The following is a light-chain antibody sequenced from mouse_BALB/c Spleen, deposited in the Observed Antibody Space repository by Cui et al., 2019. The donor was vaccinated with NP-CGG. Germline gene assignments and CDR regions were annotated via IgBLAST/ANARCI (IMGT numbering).Light chain of an antibody. CDR3: ALWYSNHWV. CDR1: TGAVTNSNY. V-gene: IGLV1*01. J-gene: IGLJ1*01. Sequence: QAVVTQESARTTSPGETVTLTCRSSTGAVTNSNYANWVQEKPDHLFTGLIGGTNNRAPGVPARFSGSLIGDKAALTITGAQTEDEAIYFCALWYSNHWVFGGGTKLTVL. CDR2: GTN.